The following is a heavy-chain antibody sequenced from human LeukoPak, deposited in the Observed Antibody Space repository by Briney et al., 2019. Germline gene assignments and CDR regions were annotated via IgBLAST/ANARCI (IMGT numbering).Heavy chain of an antibody. CDR2: IKEDGTEK. CDR1: GFTFSDFW. D-gene: IGHD1-1*01. J-gene: IGHJ4*02. Sequence: GGSLRLSCAGSGFTFSDFWMTWVRQTPGKGLEWVANIKEDGTEKNLVDSVRGRFTISRDNTKNLLFLEMNNLRGDDTAIYYCVRESRPGGAMGLYHNLDYWGQGTLVAVSS. V-gene: IGHV3-7*01. CDR3: VRESRPGGAMGLYHNLDY.